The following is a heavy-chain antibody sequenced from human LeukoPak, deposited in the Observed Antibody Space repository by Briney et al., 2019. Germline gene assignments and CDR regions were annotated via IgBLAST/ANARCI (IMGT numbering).Heavy chain of an antibody. V-gene: IGHV4-61*02. Sequence: SETQSLTCTVSGGSISSGSYYWSWIRQPAGKGLEWIGRIYTSGSTNYNPSLQSRVTVSVDTSKNQFSLKLTSVTAADTAVYYCVRGPYGSGISNWFDPWGQGALVIVSS. CDR1: GGSISSGSYY. CDR2: IYTSGST. CDR3: VRGPYGSGISNWFDP. D-gene: IGHD3-10*01. J-gene: IGHJ5*02.